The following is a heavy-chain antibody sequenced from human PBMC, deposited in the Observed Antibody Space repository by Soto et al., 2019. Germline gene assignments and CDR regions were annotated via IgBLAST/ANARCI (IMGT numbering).Heavy chain of an antibody. J-gene: IGHJ4*02. CDR3: ARSGTYGDHY. CDR1: GDSISSGDYF. CDR2: IYYSGST. V-gene: IGHV4-30-4*01. D-gene: IGHD4-17*01. Sequence: QVQLQESGPGLVNPSQTLSLTCTVSGDSISSGDYFWSWIRQPPGKGLEWIGYIYYSGSTYYNPSLKSLVTMSVDTSKNQFSLKLSSVTAADTAVSYCARSGTYGDHYWGQGTLVTVSS.